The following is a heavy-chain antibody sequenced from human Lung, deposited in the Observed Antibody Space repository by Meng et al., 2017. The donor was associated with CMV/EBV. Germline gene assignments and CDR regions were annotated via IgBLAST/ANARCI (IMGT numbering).Heavy chain of an antibody. V-gene: IGHV3-49*04. J-gene: IGHJ4*02. Sequence: SLKISXTASGFTFGDYAMSWVRQAPGKGLEWVGFIRSKAYGGTTEYAASVKGRFTISRDDSKSIAYLQMNSLNTEDTAMYYCTRDPGLSTSWYFDYWGQGTLVTVSS. D-gene: IGHD2/OR15-2a*01. CDR1: GFTFGDYA. CDR3: TRDPGLSTSWYFDY. CDR2: IRSKAYGGTT.